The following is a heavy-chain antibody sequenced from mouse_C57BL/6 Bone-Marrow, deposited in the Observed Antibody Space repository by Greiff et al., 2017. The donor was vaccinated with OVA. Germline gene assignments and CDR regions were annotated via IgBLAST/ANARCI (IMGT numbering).Heavy chain of an antibody. CDR2: IYPGSGST. CDR1: GYTFTSYW. J-gene: IGHJ3*01. D-gene: IGHD2-5*01. V-gene: IGHV1-55*01. Sequence: QVQLQQPGAELVKPGASVKMSCKASGYTFTSYWITWVKQRPGQGLEWIGDIYPGSGSTNYNEKFKSKATLTVDTSSSTAYMQLSILTSEDSAVYYCARDGYSNSAWFAYWGQGTLVTVSA. CDR3: ARDGYSNSAWFAY.